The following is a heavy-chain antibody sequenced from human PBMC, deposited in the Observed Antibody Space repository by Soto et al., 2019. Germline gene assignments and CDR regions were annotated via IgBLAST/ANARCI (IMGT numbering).Heavy chain of an antibody. CDR1: GGTFSSYA. CDR3: ASTSYYYDRSGYYLTKYFQH. CDR2: IIPIFGTA. D-gene: IGHD3-22*01. V-gene: IGHV1-69*01. Sequence: QVQLVQSGAEVKKPGSSVKVSCKASGGTFSSYAISWVRQAPGQGLEWMGGIIPIFGTANYAQKFQGRVTITADESTSTAYMELSSLRSEDTAVYYCASTSYYYDRSGYYLTKYFQHWGQGTLVTVSS. J-gene: IGHJ1*01.